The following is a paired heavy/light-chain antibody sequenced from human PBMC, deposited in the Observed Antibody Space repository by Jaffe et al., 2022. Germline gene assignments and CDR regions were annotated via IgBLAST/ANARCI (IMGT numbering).Light chain of an antibody. V-gene: IGKV3-20*01. CDR1: QSVSSSY. CDR3: QQYGSSPL. Sequence: EIVLTQSPGTLSLSPGERATLSCRASQSVSSSYLAWYQQKPGQAPRLLIYGASSRATGIPDRFSGSGSGTDFTLTISRLEPEDFAVYYCQQYGSSPLFGQGTKLEIK. J-gene: IGKJ2*01. CDR2: GAS.
Heavy chain of an antibody. J-gene: IGHJ6*03. V-gene: IGHV3-48*01. CDR1: GFTFSSYS. Sequence: EVQLVESGGGLVQPGGSLRLSCAASGFTFSSYSMNWVRQAPGKGLEWVSYISSSSSTIYYADSVKGRFTISRDNAKNSLYLQMNSLRAEDTAVYYCAREVATILGLYYYYYMDVWGKGTTVTVSS. CDR2: ISSSSSTI. CDR3: AREVATILGLYYYYYMDV. D-gene: IGHD5-12*01.